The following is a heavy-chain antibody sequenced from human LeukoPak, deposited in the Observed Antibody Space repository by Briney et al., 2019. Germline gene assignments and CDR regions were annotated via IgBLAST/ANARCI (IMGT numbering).Heavy chain of an antibody. D-gene: IGHD4-11*01. CDR3: TRESDHSNYPGTFDH. Sequence: GGSLRLSCAASGFILSSYDMNWVRQAPGKGLEWVSYISSSSGTMYYADSVRGRFTISRDNAKNSLYLQMNSLRAEDTVVYYCTRESDHSNYPGTFDHWGQGTRVTVSS. J-gene: IGHJ4*02. CDR2: ISSSSGTM. V-gene: IGHV3-48*01. CDR1: GFILSSYD.